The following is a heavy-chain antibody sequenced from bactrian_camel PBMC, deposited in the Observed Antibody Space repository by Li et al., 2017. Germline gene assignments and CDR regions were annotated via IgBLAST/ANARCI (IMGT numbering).Heavy chain of an antibody. D-gene: IGHD2*01. V-gene: IGHV3S39*01. J-gene: IGHJ6*01. Sequence: HVQLVESGGGSVYNGGSLRLSCEASGYTSRNYCWAWFRQFPGKERERVASIDVDGYRSYSDSVKGRFTISKDTARNTLILQMNNLEPTDTAVYYCAAGTERRGYPCSVALGRTGFGYWGQGTQVTVS. CDR2: IDVDGYRS. CDR3: AAGTERRGYPCSVALGRTGFGY. CDR1: GYTSRNYC.